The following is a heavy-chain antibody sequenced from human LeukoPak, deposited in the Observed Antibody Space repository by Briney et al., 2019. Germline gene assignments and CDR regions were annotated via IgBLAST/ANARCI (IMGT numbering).Heavy chain of an antibody. D-gene: IGHD4-17*01. CDR3: ARDPHYGDYGFISGMDV. Sequence: RVSLRLSCAASGFTLSSYEMNCVRQAPGKGLEWVSYISSSVSTIYYADSVKGRFAISRDNAKNSLYLPKNSLRAENTAVYYWARDPHYGDYGFISGMDVWGQGTTVTVSS. J-gene: IGHJ6*02. CDR2: ISSSVSTI. V-gene: IGHV3-48*03. CDR1: GFTLSSYE.